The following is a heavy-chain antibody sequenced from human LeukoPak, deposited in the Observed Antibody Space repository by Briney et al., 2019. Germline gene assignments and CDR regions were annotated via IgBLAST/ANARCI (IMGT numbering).Heavy chain of an antibody. V-gene: IGHV3-21*04. CDR1: GFTFSSYS. D-gene: IGHD5-18*01. Sequence: GGSLRLSCAASGFTFSSYSMNWVRQAPGKGLEWVSSISSSSSYIYYADSVKGRFTISRDNSKNTLYLQMNGLRADDTAVYYCATPAGTAMVYRSDYWGQGTLVTVSS. CDR2: ISSSSSYI. J-gene: IGHJ4*02. CDR3: ATPAGTAMVYRSDY.